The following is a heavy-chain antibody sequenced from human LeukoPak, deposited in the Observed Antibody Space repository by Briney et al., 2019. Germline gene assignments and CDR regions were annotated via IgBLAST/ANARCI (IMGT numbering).Heavy chain of an antibody. CDR1: GFTFDDYT. CDR3: AKAHSGYYYAPPDY. D-gene: IGHD3-22*01. J-gene: IGHJ4*02. CDR2: ISWDGGST. Sequence: GGSLRLSCAASGFTFDDYTMHWVRQAPGKGLEWVSLISWDGGSTYYADSVKGRFTISRDNSKNSLYLQMNSLRTEDTALYYCAKAHSGYYYAPPDYWGQGTLVTVSS. V-gene: IGHV3-43*01.